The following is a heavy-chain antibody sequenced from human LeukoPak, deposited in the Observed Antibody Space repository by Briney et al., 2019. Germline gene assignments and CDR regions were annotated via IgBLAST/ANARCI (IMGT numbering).Heavy chain of an antibody. CDR1: GFTFSSYA. D-gene: IGHD5-18*01. CDR2: ISCSGGST. CDR3: AKDRNTAMARAFDI. Sequence: GSLRLSCAASGFTFSSYAMSWVRRAPGKGLEWVSGISCSGGSTYYADSVKGRFTISRDNSKNTLYLQMNSLRAEDTAVYYCAKDRNTAMARAFDIWGQGTMVTVSS. J-gene: IGHJ3*02. V-gene: IGHV3-23*01.